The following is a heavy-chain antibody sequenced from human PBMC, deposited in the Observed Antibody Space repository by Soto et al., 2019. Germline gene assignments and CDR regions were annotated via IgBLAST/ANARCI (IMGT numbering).Heavy chain of an antibody. J-gene: IGHJ6*02. Sequence: QVQLQESGPGLVKSSETLTLTCTVSGGSIKNYYWTGIRQPPGQGLECIGYVHHAGSSNYNPSLSGRVTMTVDTSKNKCSLGLTPVIAAAAAVYCCPGGLPVTGRDHFYGMEVWGQGTTVIVSS. D-gene: IGHD2-21*02. CDR3: PGGLPVTGRDHFYGMEV. CDR1: GGSIKNYY. V-gene: IGHV4-59*01. CDR2: VHHAGSS.